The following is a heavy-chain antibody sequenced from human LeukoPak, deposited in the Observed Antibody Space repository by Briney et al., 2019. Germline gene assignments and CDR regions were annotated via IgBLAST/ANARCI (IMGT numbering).Heavy chain of an antibody. CDR2: ISSSGIHT. J-gene: IGHJ4*02. D-gene: IGHD1-14*01. Sequence: PGGSLRLSCAASEFTFSDNYMSWIRQAPGKGLEWVSYISSSGIHTEYAYSVKGRFTISRDNAKNSLYLQMISLRAEDTAVYYCARGALMAPGLFDYWGQGTLVTVPS. CDR3: ARGALMAPGLFDY. V-gene: IGHV3-11*05. CDR1: EFTFSDNY.